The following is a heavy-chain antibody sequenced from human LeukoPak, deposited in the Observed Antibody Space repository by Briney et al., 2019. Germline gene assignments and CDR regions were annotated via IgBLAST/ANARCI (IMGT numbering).Heavy chain of an antibody. CDR3: ARRNYYDSSAYYGL. D-gene: IGHD3-22*01. CDR2: IYYSGST. J-gene: IGHJ4*02. V-gene: IGHV4-59*08. CDR1: GGSISSYY. Sequence: KTSETLSLTCTVSGGSISSYYWSWIRQPPGKGLEWIGYIYYSGSTNYNPSLKSRVTISVDTSKNQFSLKLSSVTAADTAVYYCARRNYYDSSAYYGLWGQGTLVTVSS.